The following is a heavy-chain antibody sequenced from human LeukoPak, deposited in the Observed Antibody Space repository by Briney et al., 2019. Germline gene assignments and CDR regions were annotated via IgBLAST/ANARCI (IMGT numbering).Heavy chain of an antibody. Sequence: ASVKVSCKASGYTFTSYGISWVRQAPGQGLEWMGWISAYNGNTNYAQKLQGRVTMTTDTSTSTAYMELRSLRSDDTAVYYCARAARCSGGSCRQIYFDHWGQGTLVTVSS. CDR1: GYTFTSYG. V-gene: IGHV1-18*01. D-gene: IGHD2-15*01. CDR3: ARAARCSGGSCRQIYFDH. CDR2: ISAYNGNT. J-gene: IGHJ4*02.